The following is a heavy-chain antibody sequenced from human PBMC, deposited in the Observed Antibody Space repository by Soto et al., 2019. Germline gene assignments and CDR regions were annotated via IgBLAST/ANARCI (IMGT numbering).Heavy chain of an antibody. Sequence: GGSLRLSCAASGFTFSDYYMSWIRQAPGKGLEWVSYISSSSSYTNYADSVKGRFTISRDNAKNSLYLQMNSLGAEDTAVYYCARTILRFGELLFYFDYWGQGTLVTVSS. J-gene: IGHJ4*02. CDR1: GFTFSDYY. CDR3: ARTILRFGELLFYFDY. CDR2: ISSSSSYT. V-gene: IGHV3-11*06. D-gene: IGHD3-10*01.